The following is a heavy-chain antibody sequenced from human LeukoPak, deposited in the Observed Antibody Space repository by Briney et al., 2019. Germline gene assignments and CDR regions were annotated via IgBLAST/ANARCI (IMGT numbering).Heavy chain of an antibody. J-gene: IGHJ4*02. CDR2: INPSGGST. D-gene: IGHD2-21*02. V-gene: IGHV1-46*01. CDR3: ARDQFPYIVVVTNTLEI. Sequence: ASVKVSCKASGYTFTSYYMHWVRQAPGQGLEWMGIINPSGGSTSYAQKFQGRVTMTRDTSTSTVYMELSSLRSEDTAVYYCARDQFPYIVVVTNTLEIWGQGTLVTVSS. CDR1: GYTFTSYY.